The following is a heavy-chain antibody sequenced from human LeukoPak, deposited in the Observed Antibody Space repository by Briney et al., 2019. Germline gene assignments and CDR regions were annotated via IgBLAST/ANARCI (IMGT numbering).Heavy chain of an antibody. CDR3: AHSEFYYDSSGYPHFDY. J-gene: IGHJ4*02. CDR2: HYWNDDK. D-gene: IGHD3-22*01. CDR1: GFSLSTSRVG. Sequence: SGPTLVPPTQTLTLTCTLPGFSLSTSRVGVGWIRQPSGKALEWLALHYWNDDKRYSPSLKSRLTITKDTSKNQVVLTMTNMDPVDTATYYCAHSEFYYDSSGYPHFDYWGQGTLVTVSS. V-gene: IGHV2-5*01.